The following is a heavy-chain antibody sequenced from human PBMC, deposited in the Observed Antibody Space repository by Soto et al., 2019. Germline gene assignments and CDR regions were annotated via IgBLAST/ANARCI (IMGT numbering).Heavy chain of an antibody. CDR1: GGSISSSSYY. Sequence: QLQLQESGPGLVKPSETLSLTCTVSGGSISSSSYYWGWIRQPPGKGLEWIGSIYYSGSTYYNPSLKSRVTISVDTSKNQFSLKLSSVTAADTAVYYCARHVSNYYGSGSFDYWGQGTLVTVSS. J-gene: IGHJ4*02. D-gene: IGHD3-10*01. CDR2: IYYSGST. V-gene: IGHV4-39*01. CDR3: ARHVSNYYGSGSFDY.